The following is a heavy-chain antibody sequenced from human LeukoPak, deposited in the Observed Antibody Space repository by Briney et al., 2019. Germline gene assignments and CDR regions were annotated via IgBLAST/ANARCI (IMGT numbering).Heavy chain of an antibody. Sequence: SETLSLTCTVSSGSISSSNYYWSWIRQPPGKGLEWIGEINHSGSTNYNPSLKSRVTISVDTSKNQFSLKLSSVTAADTAVYYCARGSATSTYYYGSGSYYWFDPWGQGTLVTVSS. CDR3: ARGSATSTYYYGSGSYYWFDP. V-gene: IGHV4-39*07. CDR2: INHSGST. D-gene: IGHD3-10*01. CDR1: SGSISSSNYY. J-gene: IGHJ5*02.